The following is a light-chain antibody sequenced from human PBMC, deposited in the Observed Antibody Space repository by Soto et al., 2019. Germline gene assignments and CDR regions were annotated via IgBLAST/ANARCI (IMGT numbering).Light chain of an antibody. J-gene: IGKJ2*01. CDR2: GAF. Sequence: EIVLTQSPGTLSLSPGERATLSCRASQSISSAYLAWYQQKPGRSPRLLLYGAFHRASGIPDRFSGTGSGTDFTLTISRLEPEDVEVYYCQYYGGSSLFGQGTKLDIK. CDR1: QSISSAY. CDR3: QYYGGSSL. V-gene: IGKV3-20*01.